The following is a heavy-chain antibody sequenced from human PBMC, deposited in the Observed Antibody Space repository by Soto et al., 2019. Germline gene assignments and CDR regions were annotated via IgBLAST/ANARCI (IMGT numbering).Heavy chain of an antibody. V-gene: IGHV3-9*01. Sequence: EVQLVESGGGVVQPGRSLRLSCAASGFTFDDYAMHWVRQVPGKGLEWVSGISWNSGSIGYADSVKGRFTISRDNAKNSLYLQMNSLRAEDTALYYCAKAPSSGYTYGYSSLVDYWGQGTLVTVSS. CDR3: AKAPSSGYTYGYSSLVDY. D-gene: IGHD5-18*01. CDR2: ISWNSGSI. J-gene: IGHJ4*02. CDR1: GFTFDDYA.